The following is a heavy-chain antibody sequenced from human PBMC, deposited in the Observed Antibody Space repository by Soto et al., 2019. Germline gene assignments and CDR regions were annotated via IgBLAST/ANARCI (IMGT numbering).Heavy chain of an antibody. J-gene: IGHJ3*02. CDR2: IIPIFGTA. CDR3: ASLGYCTNGVCYDI. Sequence: ASVKVSCKASGGTFSSYAISWVRQAPGQGLEWMGGIIPIFGTANYAQKFQGRVTITADKSTSTAYMELSSLRSEDTAVYYCASLGYCTNGVCYDIWGQGKMATV. CDR1: GGTFSSYA. D-gene: IGHD2-8*01. V-gene: IGHV1-69*06.